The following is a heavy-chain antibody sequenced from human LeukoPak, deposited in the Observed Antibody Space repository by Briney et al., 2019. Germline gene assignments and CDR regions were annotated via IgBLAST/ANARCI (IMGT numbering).Heavy chain of an antibody. CDR1: GGTFSSYA. CDR2: IIPILGIA. D-gene: IGHD2-21*01. CDR3: AAPSGDRASQKI. V-gene: IGHV1-69*04. Sequence: VASVKVSCKASGGTFSSYAISWVRQAPGQGLEWMGRIIPILGIANYAQKFQGRATITADKSTSTAYMELSSLRSEDTAVYYCAAPSGDRASQKIWGQGTLVTVSS. J-gene: IGHJ4*02.